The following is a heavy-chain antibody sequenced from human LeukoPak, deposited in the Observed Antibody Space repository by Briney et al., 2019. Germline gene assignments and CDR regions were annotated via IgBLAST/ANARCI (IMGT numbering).Heavy chain of an antibody. CDR2: MYTLGNT. CDR1: GFTVSTNY. V-gene: IGHV3-66*01. D-gene: IGHD1-26*01. Sequence: GGSLRLSCAASGFTVSTNYMTWIRQAPGKGLEWVSVMYTLGNTNYADSVRGRFTISRDNSKNTLYLQMNSLRAEDTAVYYCAGYGGSYTYYMDVWGKGTTVTISS. J-gene: IGHJ6*03. CDR3: AGYGGSYTYYMDV.